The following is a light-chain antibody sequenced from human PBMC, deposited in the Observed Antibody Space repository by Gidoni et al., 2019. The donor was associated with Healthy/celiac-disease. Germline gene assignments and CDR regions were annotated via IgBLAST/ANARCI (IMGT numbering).Light chain of an antibody. Sequence: QLVLTQSPSASASLAASVKLTCTLSSGHSSYAIAWHQQQPEKGPRYLMKLNSDGSHSKGDGIPDRFSGSSSGAGRYLTISSLQSEDEADYYCQTWGTGIVVFGGGTKLTVL. J-gene: IGLJ2*01. V-gene: IGLV4-69*01. CDR2: LNSDGSH. CDR1: SGHSSYA. CDR3: QTWGTGIVV.